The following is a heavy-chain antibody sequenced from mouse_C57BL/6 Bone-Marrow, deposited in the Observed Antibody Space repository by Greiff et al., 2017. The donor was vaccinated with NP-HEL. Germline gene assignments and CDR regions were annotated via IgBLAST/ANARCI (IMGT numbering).Heavy chain of an antibody. Sequence: EVKLQESGPGLAKPSQTLSLTCSVTGYSITSDYWNWIRKFPGNKLEYMGYISYSGSTYYNPSLKSRISITRDTSKNQYYLQLNSVTPEDTATYYCARYGDYSTYCWYFDVWGTGTTVTVSS. D-gene: IGHD2-5*01. CDR1: GYSITSDY. J-gene: IGHJ1*03. CDR2: ISYSGST. V-gene: IGHV3-8*01. CDR3: ARYGDYSTYCWYFDV.